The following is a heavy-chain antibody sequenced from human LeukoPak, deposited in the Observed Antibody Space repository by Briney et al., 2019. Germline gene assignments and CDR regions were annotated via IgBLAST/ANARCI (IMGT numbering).Heavy chain of an antibody. CDR2: IKQDGSEK. Sequence: GGSLRLSCAASGFTFSSYWMSWVRQAPGKGLEWVANIKQDGSEKYYVDSVKGRFTISRDNAKNSLSLQMNSLRAEDTAVYSCARAHHAWAGGNSRSRFDPWGQGTLVTVSS. CDR3: ARAHHAWAGGNSRSRFDP. D-gene: IGHD4-23*01. V-gene: IGHV3-7*01. CDR1: GFTFSSYW. J-gene: IGHJ5*02.